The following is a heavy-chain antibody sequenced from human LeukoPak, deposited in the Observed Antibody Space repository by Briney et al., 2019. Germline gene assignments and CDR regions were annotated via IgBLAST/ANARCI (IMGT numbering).Heavy chain of an antibody. D-gene: IGHD1-26*01. CDR3: ARHSGIVGATGKAFDI. J-gene: IGHJ3*02. CDR2: IYHSGST. V-gene: IGHV4-39*01. CDR1: GGSISSSSYY. Sequence: SETLSLTCTVSGGSISSSSYYWGWIRQPPGKGLEWIGSIYHSGSTYYNPSLKSRVTISVDTSKNQFSLKLSSVTAADTDVYYCARHSGIVGATGKAFDIWGQGTMVTVSS.